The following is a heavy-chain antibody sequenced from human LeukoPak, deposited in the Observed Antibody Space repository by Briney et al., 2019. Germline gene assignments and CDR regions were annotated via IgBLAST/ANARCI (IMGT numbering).Heavy chain of an antibody. CDR1: GLTFSAYS. J-gene: IGHJ4*02. CDR3: VTSWELPTYYFDY. D-gene: IGHD3-10*01. V-gene: IGHV3-21*04. Sequence: GGSLRLSCAASGLTFSAYSMNWVRQTPGKGLEWASSITSTSTYIYYADSVRGRFTISRDNSKNTLYLQMNSLRAEDTALYYCVTSWELPTYYFDYWGQGALVTVSS. CDR2: ITSTSTYI.